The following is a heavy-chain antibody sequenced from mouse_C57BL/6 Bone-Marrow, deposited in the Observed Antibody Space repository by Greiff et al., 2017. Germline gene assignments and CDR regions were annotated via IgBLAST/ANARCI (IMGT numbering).Heavy chain of an antibody. Sequence: VQLQQPGAELVKPGASVKLSCKASGYTFTSYWMQWVKQRPGQGLEWIGEIDPSDSDTNYNQKFKGKATLTVDTSSSTAYMQLSSLTSEDSAVYYCAVNWDLWYFDVWGTGTTVTVSS. D-gene: IGHD4-1*01. CDR3: AVNWDLWYFDV. J-gene: IGHJ1*03. CDR2: IDPSDSDT. CDR1: GYTFTSYW. V-gene: IGHV1-50*01.